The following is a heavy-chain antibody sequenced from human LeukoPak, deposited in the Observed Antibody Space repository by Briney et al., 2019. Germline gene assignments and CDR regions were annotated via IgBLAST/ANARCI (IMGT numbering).Heavy chain of an antibody. D-gene: IGHD3-10*01. Sequence: PGGSLRFSCAASGFTFSTYGMHWVRQAPGKGLEWVAFIRYDGSNKYYADSVKGRFTISRDNSKNTVYMQMSSLRAEDTAMYYCAKDQYYYGSGSYPFDYWGQGTLVTVSS. CDR1: GFTFSTYG. CDR2: IRYDGSNK. CDR3: AKDQYYYGSGSYPFDY. V-gene: IGHV3-30*02. J-gene: IGHJ4*02.